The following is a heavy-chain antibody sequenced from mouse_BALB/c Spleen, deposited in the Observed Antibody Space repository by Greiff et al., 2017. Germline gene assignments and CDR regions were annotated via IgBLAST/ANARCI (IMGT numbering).Heavy chain of an antibody. V-gene: IGHV5-12-2*01. Sequence: DVKLVESGGGLVQPGGSLKLSCAASGFTFSSYTMSWVRQTPEKRLEWVAYISNGGGSTYYPDTVKGRFTISRDNAKNTLYLQMSSLKSEDTAMYYCARHDYGRFAYWGQGTLVTVSA. CDR2: ISNGGGST. D-gene: IGHD1-2*01. CDR1: GFTFSSYT. J-gene: IGHJ3*01. CDR3: ARHDYGRFAY.